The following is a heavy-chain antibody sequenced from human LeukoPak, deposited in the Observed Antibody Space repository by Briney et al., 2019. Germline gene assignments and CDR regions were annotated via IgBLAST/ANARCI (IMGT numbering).Heavy chain of an antibody. CDR1: GGSISSYY. Sequence: SETLSLTCTVSGGSISSYYWSWIRQPPGKGLEWIGYIYYSGSTNYNPSFKSRVTISVDTSKNQLSLKLSSVTAADTAVYYCARHLGTSAYSYGMDVWGQGTTVTVSS. CDR2: IYYSGST. V-gene: IGHV4-59*08. CDR3: ARHLGTSAYSYGMDV. J-gene: IGHJ6*02.